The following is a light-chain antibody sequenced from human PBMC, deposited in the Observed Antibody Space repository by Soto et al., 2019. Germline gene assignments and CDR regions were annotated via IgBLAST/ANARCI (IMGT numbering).Light chain of an antibody. Sequence: QSVLTQPASVSGSPGQSITISCTGTSSDVGGYNYVPWYQQHPGKGPKLMIYEVSNRPSGVSNRFSGSKSGNTATLTISGXQAEDEADYYCSSYTSTTTRVFGTGTKVTVL. CDR1: SSDVGGYNY. V-gene: IGLV2-14*03. CDR2: EVS. J-gene: IGLJ1*01. CDR3: SSYTSTTTRV.